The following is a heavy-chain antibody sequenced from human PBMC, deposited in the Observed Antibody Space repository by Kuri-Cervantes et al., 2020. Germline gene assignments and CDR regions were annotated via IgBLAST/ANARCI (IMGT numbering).Heavy chain of an antibody. D-gene: IGHD3-10*01. J-gene: IGHJ6*02. V-gene: IGHV4-34*01. CDR2: INHSGST. CDR3: ARGPYGSGSYSYGMDV. CDR1: GGSLSGYY. Sequence: SETLSLTCAVYGGSLSGYYWSWIRQPPGKGLEWSGEINHSGSTNYNPSLKSRVTISVDTSKNQFSLKLSSVTAADTAVYYCARGPYGSGSYSYGMDVWGQGTTVTVSS.